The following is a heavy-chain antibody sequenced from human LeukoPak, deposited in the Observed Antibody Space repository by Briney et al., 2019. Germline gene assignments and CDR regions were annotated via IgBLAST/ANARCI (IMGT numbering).Heavy chain of an antibody. CDR2: IIPILGIA. Sequence: ASVKVSCKASGGTFSSYAISWVRQAPGQGLEWMGRIIPILGIANYAQKFQGRVTITADKSTSTAYMELSSLRSEDTAVYYCARSYDSGGNWFDPWGQGTLVTVSS. J-gene: IGHJ5*02. CDR1: GGTFSSYA. V-gene: IGHV1-69*04. CDR3: ARSYDSGGNWFDP. D-gene: IGHD3-22*01.